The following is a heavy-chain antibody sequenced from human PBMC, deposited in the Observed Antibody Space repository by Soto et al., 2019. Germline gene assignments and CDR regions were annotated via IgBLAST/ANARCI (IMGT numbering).Heavy chain of an antibody. D-gene: IGHD2-2*02. CDR1: GFTFSSYW. CDR2: IKKDGSEK. J-gene: IGHJ4*02. CDR3: ARGFLRGVVPAAISFDY. V-gene: IGHV3-7*01. Sequence: EVQLVESVGGLVQPGGSLRLSCAASGFTFSSYWMSWVRQAPGKGLEWVANIKKDGSEKYYVDSVKGRFTISRDSATKSLYLQRNSLRAEDTAVYYCARGFLRGVVPAAISFDYWGQGTLVTVSS.